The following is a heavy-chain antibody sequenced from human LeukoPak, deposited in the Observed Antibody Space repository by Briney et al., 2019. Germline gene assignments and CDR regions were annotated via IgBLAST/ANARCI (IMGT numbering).Heavy chain of an antibody. D-gene: IGHD2-2*01. CDR3: ARGSAAIMGFDY. J-gene: IGHJ4*02. Sequence: PSETLSLTCAVYGGSFSGYYWSWIRQPPGKGLEWIGEINHSGSTNYNPSLKSRVTISVDTSKNQFSLKLCSVTAADTAVYYCARGSAAIMGFDYWGQGTLVTVSS. CDR2: INHSGST. CDR1: GGSFSGYY. V-gene: IGHV4-34*01.